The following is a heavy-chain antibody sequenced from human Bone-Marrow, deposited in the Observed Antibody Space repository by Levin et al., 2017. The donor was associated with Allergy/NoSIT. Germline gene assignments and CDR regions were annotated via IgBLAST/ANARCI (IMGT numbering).Heavy chain of an antibody. CDR3: ARDTLLQPSLYGDYYYGMDV. CDR2: ISSSSSYI. Sequence: GGSLRLSCAASGFTFSSYSMNWVRQAPGKGLEWVSSISSSSSYIYYADSVKGRFTISRDNAKNSLYLQMNSLRAEDTAVYYCARDTLLQPSLYGDYYYGMDVWGQGTTVTVSS. CDR1: GFTFSSYS. J-gene: IGHJ6*02. V-gene: IGHV3-21*01. D-gene: IGHD4-17*01.